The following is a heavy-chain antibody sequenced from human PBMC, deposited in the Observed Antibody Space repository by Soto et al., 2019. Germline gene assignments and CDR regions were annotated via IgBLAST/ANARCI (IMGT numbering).Heavy chain of an antibody. CDR1: GFTFSSYS. Sequence: EVQLVESGGGLVKPGGSLRLSCAASGFTFSSYSMNWVRQAPGKGLEWVSSISSSSSYIYYADSVKGRFTSSRDNAKNSLYLQMNSLRAEDTAVYYCARDRSDYGDPCDGFDYCGQGTLVTVSS. J-gene: IGHJ4*02. V-gene: IGHV3-21*01. CDR3: ARDRSDYGDPCDGFDY. CDR2: ISSSSSYI. D-gene: IGHD4-17*01.